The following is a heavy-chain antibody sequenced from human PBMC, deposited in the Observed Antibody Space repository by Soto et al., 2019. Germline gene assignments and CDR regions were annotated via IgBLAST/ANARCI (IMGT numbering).Heavy chain of an antibody. D-gene: IGHD2-21*02. J-gene: IGHJ6*02. Sequence: SETQCLTCAVAGGSIIGEYCRWTWIQQSPGKGLEWIGYIHYTGSIMYNPSFKSRLTMAVDTTKNQFSLQLTSVTAADTAVYFCAREDDGGDRDYYGLDVWGQGTTVTVSS. V-gene: IGHV4-30-4*08. CDR2: IHYTGSI. CDR3: AREDDGGDRDYYGLDV. CDR1: GGSIIGEYCR.